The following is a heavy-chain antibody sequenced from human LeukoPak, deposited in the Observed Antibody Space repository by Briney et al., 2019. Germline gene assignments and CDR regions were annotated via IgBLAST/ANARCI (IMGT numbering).Heavy chain of an antibody. D-gene: IGHD3-10*01. V-gene: IGHV3-7*03. CDR1: GFTFSSYW. J-gene: IGHJ5*02. Sequence: GGSLRLSCAASGFTFSSYWMSWVRQAPGKGLEWVANIKQDGSEKYYVDSVKGRFTISRDNAKNSLYLQMNSLRAEDTAVYYCAKGLMVRGVIITPNWFDPWGQGTLVTVSS. CDR2: IKQDGSEK. CDR3: AKGLMVRGVIITPNWFDP.